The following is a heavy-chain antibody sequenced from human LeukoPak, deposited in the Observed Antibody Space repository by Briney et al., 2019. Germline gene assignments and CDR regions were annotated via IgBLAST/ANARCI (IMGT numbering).Heavy chain of an antibody. J-gene: IGHJ4*02. CDR3: ARDSSSSFAFDY. CDR1: GGTFSSYA. Sequence: ASVKVSCKASGGTFSSYAISWVRQAPGQGLEWMGRIIPIFGTANYAQKFQGRVTITTDESTSTAYMELSGLRSEDTAVYYCARDSSSSFAFDYWGQGTLVTVSS. D-gene: IGHD6-6*01. CDR2: IIPIFGTA. V-gene: IGHV1-69*05.